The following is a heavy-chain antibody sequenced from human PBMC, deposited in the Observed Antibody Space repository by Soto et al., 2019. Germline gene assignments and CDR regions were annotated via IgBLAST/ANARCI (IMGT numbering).Heavy chain of an antibody. V-gene: IGHV2-5*02. Sequence: QITLKESGPTLVKPTQTLTLTCTFSGFSLSTSGVGVGWIRQPPGKTLEWLALIYLDDDKRYSPSLNSSLTITKDTSKPQVVLTMTNMDTVDTDTYYCAHSPPATVTTSAEYFQHWGQGTLVTVSS. CDR2: IYLDDDK. CDR1: GFSLSTSGVG. J-gene: IGHJ1*01. D-gene: IGHD4-17*01. CDR3: AHSPPATVTTSAEYFQH.